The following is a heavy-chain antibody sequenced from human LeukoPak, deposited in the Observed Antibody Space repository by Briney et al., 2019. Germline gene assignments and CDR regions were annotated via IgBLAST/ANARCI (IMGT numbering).Heavy chain of an antibody. CDR2: IYYSGST. Sequence: SETLSLTCTVSGGSISSYYWSWIRQPPGKGLEWIGYIYYSGSTNYNPSLKSRVTISVDTSKNQFSLKLTSVTAADTAVYYCARVDYVVEVLFDYWGQGTLVTVSS. CDR1: GGSISSYY. D-gene: IGHD4-17*01. CDR3: ARVDYVVEVLFDY. J-gene: IGHJ4*02. V-gene: IGHV4-59*08.